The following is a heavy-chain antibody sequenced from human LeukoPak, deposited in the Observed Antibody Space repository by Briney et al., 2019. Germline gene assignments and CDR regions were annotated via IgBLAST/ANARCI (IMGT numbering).Heavy chain of an antibody. CDR1: GFSFSSYR. V-gene: IGHV3-21*01. CDR3: ARDLGTRKSIAFAD. D-gene: IGHD6-6*01. J-gene: IGHJ4*02. CDR2: ISSNNGYI. Sequence: GGSLRLSCAASGFSFSSYRMNWVRQAPGKGLEWVASISSNNGYIYYADSVKGRFTISRDNGENSLHLQMNSLRAEDAAVYYCARDLGTRKSIAFADWGQGTLVSVSS.